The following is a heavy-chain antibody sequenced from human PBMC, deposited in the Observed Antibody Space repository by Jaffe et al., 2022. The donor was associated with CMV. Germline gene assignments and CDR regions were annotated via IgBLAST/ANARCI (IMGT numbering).Heavy chain of an antibody. CDR3: ARVTLELREYYFDY. V-gene: IGHV3-48*02. D-gene: IGHD1-7*01. CDR1: GFTFSSYS. CDR2: ISSSSSTI. Sequence: EVQLVESGGGLVQPGGSLRLSCAASGFTFSSYSMNWVRQAPGKGLEWVSYISSSSSTIYYADSVKGRFTISRDNAKNSLYLQMNSLRDEDTAVYYCARVTLELREYYFDYWGQGTLVTVSS. J-gene: IGHJ4*02.